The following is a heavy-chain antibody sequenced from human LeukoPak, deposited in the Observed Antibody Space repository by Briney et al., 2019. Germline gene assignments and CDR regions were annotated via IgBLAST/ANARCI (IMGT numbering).Heavy chain of an antibody. CDR1: WISLTCSGMG. D-gene: IGHD3-10*01. CDR3: SHRFHGSGSSFDC. J-gene: IGHJ4*02. V-gene: IGHV2-70*12. Sequence: SGPTLVNPRQTLTLTCTFYWISLTCSGMGVGWICDPPMKAVEWLALFEWDDDGYYSTSLKTRLTIYKDTSKNQVVLTMTNMDPVDTATYYCSHRFHGSGSSFDCWGQGTVVTVSS. CDR2: FEWDDDG.